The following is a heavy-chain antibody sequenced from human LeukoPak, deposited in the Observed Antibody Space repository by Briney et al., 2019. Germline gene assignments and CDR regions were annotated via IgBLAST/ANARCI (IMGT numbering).Heavy chain of an antibody. V-gene: IGHV3-23*01. J-gene: IGHJ4*02. D-gene: IGHD3-16*01. CDR3: AKGKRGGAPYYLDS. CDR1: GFTFSNYA. CDR2: MSGSGGKT. Sequence: GGSLRLSCAASGFTFSNYAMTWVRQAPGKGLEWVSAMSGSGGKTYYADSVKVRFTISRDSSQNTLYLQMNNLRADDTAVYYCAKGKRGGAPYYLDSWGQGTLVTVSS.